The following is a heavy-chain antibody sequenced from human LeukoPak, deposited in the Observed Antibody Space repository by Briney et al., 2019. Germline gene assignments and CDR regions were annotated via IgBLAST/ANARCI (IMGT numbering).Heavy chain of an antibody. CDR3: AREFPPPGYYYCGMDV. D-gene: IGHD3-10*01. CDR1: GYTFTYYY. V-gene: IGHV1-2*02. Sequence: AAVKVSCKTSGYTFTYYYMHWVRQAPGQGLEWMGWINFNSGGTNYAQKFQGRVTMTRDTSISTAYMELSRLRSDDTAVYYCAREFPPPGYYYCGMDVWGQGTTVTVSS. CDR2: INFNSGGT. J-gene: IGHJ6*02.